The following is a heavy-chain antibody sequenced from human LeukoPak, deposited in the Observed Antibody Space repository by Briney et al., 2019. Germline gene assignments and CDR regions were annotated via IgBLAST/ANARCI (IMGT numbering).Heavy chain of an antibody. CDR2: ISSSSSYI. Sequence: GGSLRLSCAASGFTFSSYSMNWVRQAPGKGLEWVSSISSSSSYIYYADSVKGRFTISRDNAKNSLYLQMNSLRAGDTAVYYCARVYSSSDSLRFDYWGQGTLVTVSS. CDR3: ARVYSSSDSLRFDY. CDR1: GFTFSSYS. D-gene: IGHD6-6*01. V-gene: IGHV3-21*01. J-gene: IGHJ4*02.